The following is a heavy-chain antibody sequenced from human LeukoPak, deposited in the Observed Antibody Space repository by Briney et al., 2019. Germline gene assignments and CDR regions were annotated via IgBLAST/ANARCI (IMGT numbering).Heavy chain of an antibody. CDR1: GFTFSSYA. CDR3: AKNVVGGSTPFDY. Sequence: GGSLRHSCAASGFTFSSYAMHWVRQAPGKGLEWVAVISYDGSNKYYADSVKGRFTISRDNSKNTLYLQMNSLRAEDTAVYYCAKNVVGGSTPFDYWGQGTLVTVSS. J-gene: IGHJ4*02. CDR2: ISYDGSNK. D-gene: IGHD2-15*01. V-gene: IGHV3-30-3*02.